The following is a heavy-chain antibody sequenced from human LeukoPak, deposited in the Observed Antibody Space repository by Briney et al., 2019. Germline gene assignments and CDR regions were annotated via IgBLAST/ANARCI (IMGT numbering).Heavy chain of an antibody. Sequence: SETLSLTCTVSGGSISSSSYYWGRIRQPPGKGLEWIGSIYYSGSTYYNPSLKSRVTISVDTSKNQFSLKPSSVTAADTAVYYCARHESGSSDPYNWFDPWGQGTLVTVSS. D-gene: IGHD6-6*01. CDR1: GGSISSSSYY. CDR3: ARHESGSSDPYNWFDP. V-gene: IGHV4-39*01. J-gene: IGHJ5*02. CDR2: IYYSGST.